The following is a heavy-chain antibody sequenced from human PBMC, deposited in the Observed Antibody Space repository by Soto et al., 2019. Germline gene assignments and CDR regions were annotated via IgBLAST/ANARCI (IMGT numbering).Heavy chain of an antibody. V-gene: IGHV4-59*01. D-gene: IGHD2-15*01. Sequence: QVQLQEPGPGLVKPSETLSLTCTVSGGSISGYYWSWIRQPPGEGLEWIGYIYYTGSTDYNPSLKSRVTISLDTPKSQFSLKLSSVTAADTAVYYCARVHRYCSGGSCYLIDYWGQGTLVTVSS. J-gene: IGHJ4*02. CDR2: IYYTGST. CDR3: ARVHRYCSGGSCYLIDY. CDR1: GGSISGYY.